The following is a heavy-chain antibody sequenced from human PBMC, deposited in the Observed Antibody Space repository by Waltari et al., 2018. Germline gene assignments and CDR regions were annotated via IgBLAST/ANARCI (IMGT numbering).Heavy chain of an antibody. CDR3: TRDDSWKANRFDV. J-gene: IGHJ5*02. D-gene: IGHD1-1*01. Sequence: QVQLQESGPGLVKPSETLSLTCGVSGGSINDNYYWNWIRQFPGKGLEWIGNIYHKSANTYYNPSLKSRVSISKDTSKNQFFLKLTSVTAADTAMYYCTRDDSWKANRFDVWGPGVLVTVSS. CDR2: IYHKSANT. CDR1: GGSINDNYY. V-gene: IGHV4-59*12.